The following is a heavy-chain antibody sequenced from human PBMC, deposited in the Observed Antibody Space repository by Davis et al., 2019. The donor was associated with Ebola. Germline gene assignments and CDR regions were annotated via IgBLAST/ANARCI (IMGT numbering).Heavy chain of an antibody. CDR2: MSYDGTNK. Sequence: GGSLRLSCAASGFNFSGYGMHWVRQAPGKGLEWVAVMSYDGTNKYYADSVKGRFTISRDNSKNTLYLQMNSLRAEDTAVYYCAKAGGSSWASGIDFWGQGTLVTVSS. V-gene: IGHV3-30*18. J-gene: IGHJ4*02. D-gene: IGHD3-10*01. CDR1: GFNFSGYG. CDR3: AKAGGSSWASGIDF.